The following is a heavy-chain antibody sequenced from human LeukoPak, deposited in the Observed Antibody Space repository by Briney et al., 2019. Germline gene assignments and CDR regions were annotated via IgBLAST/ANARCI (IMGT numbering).Heavy chain of an antibody. V-gene: IGHV3-11*04. Sequence: GGSLRLSCAASGFTFSGYYMSLIRQAPGKGLEWVSYISSSGSTIYYADSVKSRFTISRDNAKNSLYLQMNSLRAEDTAVYYCASMGAGDYFDYWGQGTLVTVSS. CDR2: ISSSGSTI. J-gene: IGHJ4*02. CDR3: ASMGAGDYFDY. CDR1: GFTFSGYY. D-gene: IGHD1-26*01.